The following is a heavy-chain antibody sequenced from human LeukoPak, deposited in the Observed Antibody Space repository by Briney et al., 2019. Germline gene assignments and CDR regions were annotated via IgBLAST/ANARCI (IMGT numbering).Heavy chain of an antibody. CDR1: GGSISSGSYY. CDR3: ARGVVIAPQTFDY. J-gene: IGHJ4*02. CDR2: IYTSGST. D-gene: IGHD2-21*01. V-gene: IGHV4-61*02. Sequence: SETLSLTCTVSGGSISSGSYYWSWIRQPAGKGLEWIGRIYTSGSTNYNPFLKSRVTISVDTSKNQFSLKLSSVTAADTAVYYCARGVVIAPQTFDYWGQGTLVTVSS.